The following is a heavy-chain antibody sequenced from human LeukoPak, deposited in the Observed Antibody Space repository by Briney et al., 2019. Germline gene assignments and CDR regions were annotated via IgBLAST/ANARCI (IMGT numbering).Heavy chain of an antibody. Sequence: GGSLRLSCAASGFSVINNYMTWVRQAPGKGLEWVSVIYNGGATYYADSVKGRFIISRDNSKNTLFLQMDSLRVEDTAVYYCARRYFGMDVWGQGTTVTVSS. CDR1: GFSVINNY. CDR2: IYNGGAT. CDR3: ARRYFGMDV. V-gene: IGHV3-66*04. J-gene: IGHJ6*02.